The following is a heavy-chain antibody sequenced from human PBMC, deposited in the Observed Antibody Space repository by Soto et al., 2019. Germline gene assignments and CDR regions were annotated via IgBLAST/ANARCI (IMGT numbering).Heavy chain of an antibody. CDR1: GYTFTGYF. J-gene: IGHJ5*02. D-gene: IGHD6-6*01. Sequence: ASVKVSCKASGYTFTGYFMHWVRQAPGQGLEWMGVINPSRGTTTYAQQFQDRVTMTRDASASTVYMELSSLRSEDTAMYYCTRSYISSSYWFDPWGQGTLVTVSS. CDR3: TRSYISSSYWFDP. CDR2: INPSRGTT. V-gene: IGHV1-46*03.